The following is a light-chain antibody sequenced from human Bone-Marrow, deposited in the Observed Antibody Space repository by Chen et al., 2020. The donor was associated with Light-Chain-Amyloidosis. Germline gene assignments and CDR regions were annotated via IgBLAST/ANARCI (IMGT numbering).Light chain of an antibody. CDR1: DLPTKY. CDR2: RDT. V-gene: IGLV3-25*03. J-gene: IGLJ2*01. Sequence: SYELTHPRSVPVSPGQTSRITCSGDDLPTKYAYWYQQKPGQAPVLVIHRDTERPSGISERFSGSSSGTTATLTISGVQAEDEADYHCQSADSSGTYEVIFGGGTKLTVL. CDR3: QSADSSGTYEVI.